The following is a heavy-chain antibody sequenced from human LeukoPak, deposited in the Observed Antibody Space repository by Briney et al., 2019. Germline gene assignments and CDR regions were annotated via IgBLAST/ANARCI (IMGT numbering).Heavy chain of an antibody. CDR3: ARGGGINTAMPQSYDAFDI. CDR1: GGSISTSNYY. V-gene: IGHV4-39*07. D-gene: IGHD5-18*01. CDR2: IFYSGST. Sequence: SETLSLTCTVSGGSISTSNYYWGWIRQPPGKGLEWIGNIFYSGSTYYSPSLKSRVTISLDTSRNQFSLKLTSVTAADTAVYYCARGGGINTAMPQSYDAFDIWGQGTMVTVSS. J-gene: IGHJ3*02.